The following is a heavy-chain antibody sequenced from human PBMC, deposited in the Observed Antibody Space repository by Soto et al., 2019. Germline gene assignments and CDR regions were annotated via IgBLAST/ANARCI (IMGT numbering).Heavy chain of an antibody. CDR3: ARCRRASALNYYYYYGMDV. V-gene: IGHV4-34*01. CDR1: GGSFSGYY. Sequence: QVQLQQWGAGLLKPSETLSLTCAVYGGSFSGYYWSWIRQPPGKGLEWIGEINHSGSTNYNPSLKSRVTISVDTSKNQFSLKLSSVTAADTAVYYCARCRRASALNYYYYYGMDVWGQGTTVTVSS. CDR2: INHSGST. D-gene: IGHD2-8*01. J-gene: IGHJ6*02.